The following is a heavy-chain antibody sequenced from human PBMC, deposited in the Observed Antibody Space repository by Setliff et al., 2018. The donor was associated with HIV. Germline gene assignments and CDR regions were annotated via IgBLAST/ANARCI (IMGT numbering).Heavy chain of an antibody. Sequence: GSLRLSCAASGFTFSRYRMNWVRQAPGKGLEWVSSIISDSSYTFYRDSVKGRVTMTTDISTNTAYMEVRSLSFDDTAVYYCVRLTADRTNYYYCMDVWGKGTTVTVSS. CDR3: VRLTADRTNYYYCMDV. CDR2: IISDSSYT. J-gene: IGHJ6*03. V-gene: IGHV3-21*06. D-gene: IGHD2-8*01. CDR1: GFTFSRYR.